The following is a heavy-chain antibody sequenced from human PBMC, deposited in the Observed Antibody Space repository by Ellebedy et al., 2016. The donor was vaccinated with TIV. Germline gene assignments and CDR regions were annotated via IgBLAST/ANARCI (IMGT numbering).Heavy chain of an antibody. CDR3: ARILPVSFSTAFDI. D-gene: IGHD3-3*02. V-gene: IGHV4-39*07. CDR1: GGSMNSDPYY. Sequence: MPSETLSLTCTVPGGSMNSDPYYWGWIRQPQGKGLEWVGSIYYGGSNFSSPSLKSRVTISIDRSSNQFSLKLISVTAADTAVYFCARILPVSFSTAFDIWGQGTMVIVSS. J-gene: IGHJ3*02. CDR2: IYYGGSN.